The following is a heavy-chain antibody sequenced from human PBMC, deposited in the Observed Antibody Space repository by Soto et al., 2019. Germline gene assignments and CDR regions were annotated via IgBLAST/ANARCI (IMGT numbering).Heavy chain of an antibody. Sequence: EVQLLVSGGGLVQPGGSLRLSCAASGFSFSTYAMSWVRQAPGKGLEWVSGISAGGGNTYYADSVRGRFTISRDNSKNTVDLQISSLRAEDTALYYCAKHSEYQLLSWLDPWGLGTLVTVSS. V-gene: IGHV3-23*01. CDR3: AKHSEYQLLSWLDP. J-gene: IGHJ5*02. D-gene: IGHD2-2*01. CDR1: GFSFSTYA. CDR2: ISAGGGNT.